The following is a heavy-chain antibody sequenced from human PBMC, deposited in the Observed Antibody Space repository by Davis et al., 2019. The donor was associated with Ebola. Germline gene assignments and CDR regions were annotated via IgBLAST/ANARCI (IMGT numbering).Heavy chain of an antibody. J-gene: IGHJ5*01. Sequence: PGGSLRLSCAASGFTFSSYWMHWVRQTPGKGPVWVSRINNDETKEDYTDSVKGRFAISRDNAKNTLYLQMNSLRVEDTAVYYCVKDRSSVAAVGYNWFDSRGRGTLVTVSS. CDR2: INNDETKE. CDR3: VKDRSSVAAVGYNWFDS. V-gene: IGHV3-74*01. D-gene: IGHD6-25*01. CDR1: GFTFSSYW.